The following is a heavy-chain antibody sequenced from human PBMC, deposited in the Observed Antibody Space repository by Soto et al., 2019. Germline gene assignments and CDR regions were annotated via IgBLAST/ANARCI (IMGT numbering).Heavy chain of an antibody. D-gene: IGHD3-3*01. CDR2: INLNDGGT. J-gene: IGHJ4*02. CDR3: VRDAPSRQSIFDL. Sequence: GASVKVSCKTSEYSFGDYYLHCVRQAPEQGLEWMGWINLNDGGTNSPRKFQGRLTMTRDKSITTVYMELSRLRSDDTAVYFCVRDAPSRQSIFDLWGPGTLVTVSS. V-gene: IGHV1-2*02. CDR1: EYSFGDYY.